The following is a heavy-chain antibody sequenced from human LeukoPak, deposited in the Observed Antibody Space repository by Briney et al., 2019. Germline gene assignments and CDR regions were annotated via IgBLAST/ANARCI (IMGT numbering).Heavy chain of an antibody. CDR2: IYPGDSDT. Sequence: GESLKISWKGSGYSFTTYWSGWVGQMPGKGLEWMGIIYPGDSDTIYSPSFRGQVTLSVDKSISTAYLQWSSLKASDTAMYYCARTIQTGERRGRHFDRWGRGTLVSVSS. J-gene: IGHJ2*01. D-gene: IGHD1-1*01. CDR1: GYSFTTYW. V-gene: IGHV5-51*01. CDR3: ARTIQTGERRGRHFDR.